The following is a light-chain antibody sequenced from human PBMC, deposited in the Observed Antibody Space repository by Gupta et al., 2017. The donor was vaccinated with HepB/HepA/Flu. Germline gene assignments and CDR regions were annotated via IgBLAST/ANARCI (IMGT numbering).Light chain of an antibody. V-gene: IGKV3-20*01. CDR3: QHESSSPGV. J-gene: IGKJ2*01. Sequence: EIVLTQSPGTLSLSPGEISTLSCRASQSVSSSYLAWYQQKPGQAPRLLIYGTSSRATGYPDRFTGSGSGTEFTVTISRLEPEDFAVYSCQHESSSPGVFGQGTKLEIK. CDR2: GTS. CDR1: QSVSSSY.